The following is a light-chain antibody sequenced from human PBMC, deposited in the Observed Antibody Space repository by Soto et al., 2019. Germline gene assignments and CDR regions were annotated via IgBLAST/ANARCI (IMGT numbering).Light chain of an antibody. CDR3: QHSYSTLWT. J-gene: IGKJ1*01. CDR1: QSISSY. CDR2: AAS. Sequence: DIQMTQSPSSLSASVGDRVTITCRASQSISSYLNWYQQKPGKAPKLLIYAASSLQSGVPSRFSGSGSGTDFTLTISSLQSEDLATYYCQHSYSTLWTFGQGTKVEIK. V-gene: IGKV1-39*01.